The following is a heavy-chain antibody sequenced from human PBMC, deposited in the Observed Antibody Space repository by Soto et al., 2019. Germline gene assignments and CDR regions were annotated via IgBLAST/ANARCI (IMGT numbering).Heavy chain of an antibody. CDR1: GGTFSSYT. CDR3: ARDPQYYYGSGARELDY. J-gene: IGHJ4*02. Sequence: QVQLVQSGAEVKKPGSSVKVSCKASGGTFSSYTISWVRQAPGQGLEWMGRIIPILGIANYAQKFQGRVTITADKSTSTAYMELSSLRSEDTAVYYCARDPQYYYGSGARELDYGGQGTLVTVSS. D-gene: IGHD3-10*01. V-gene: IGHV1-69*08. CDR2: IIPILGIA.